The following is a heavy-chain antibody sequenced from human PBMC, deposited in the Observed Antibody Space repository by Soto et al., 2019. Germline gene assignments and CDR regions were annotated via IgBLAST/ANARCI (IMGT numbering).Heavy chain of an antibody. V-gene: IGHV3-74*01. J-gene: IGHJ3*02. Sequence: EAHLVESGGGLPQPGGSLRLSCVASGFNFSPYFMAWVRQGPGRGLEWVSHIKGDGTTTAYADSVRGRFIISRDNGRNTLFLQMNSLRDEDTAVYYCVRDRGTPDSFDIWGQGTTVIVYS. CDR3: VRDRGTPDSFDI. CDR2: IKGDGTTT. D-gene: IGHD1-26*01. CDR1: GFNFSPYF.